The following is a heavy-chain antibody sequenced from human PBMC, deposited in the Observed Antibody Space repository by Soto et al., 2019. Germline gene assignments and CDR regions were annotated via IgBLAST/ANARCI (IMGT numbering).Heavy chain of an antibody. D-gene: IGHD3-16*01. CDR3: ARDLGQLLSVSHMDV. CDR1: GYTFTSYG. V-gene: IGHV1-18*01. Sequence: QVQLVQSGAEVKKPGASVKVSCKASGYTFTSYGISWVRQAPGQGLEWMGWISAYNGNTNYAQKLQGRVTMTTDTTTSTDYMELRSLRSDDTAVYYCARDLGQLLSVSHMDVWGKWTTLTVSS. J-gene: IGHJ6*03. CDR2: ISAYNGNT.